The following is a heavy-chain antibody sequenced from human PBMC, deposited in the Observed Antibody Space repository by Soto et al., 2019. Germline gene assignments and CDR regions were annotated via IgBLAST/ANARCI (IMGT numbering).Heavy chain of an antibody. V-gene: IGHV3-15*07. D-gene: IGHD6-19*01. Sequence: EVQLVESGGGLVKPGGSLRLSCAASGFTFSNAWMNWVRQAPGKGLEWVGRIKSKTDGGTTDYAAPVKGSCTISRYDSKNTLNLQRNSLKTENTAVDYCTTVGAVAGKHEFEYWGKGTLVTVSS. CDR1: GFTFSNAW. CDR2: IKSKTDGGTT. J-gene: IGHJ4*02. CDR3: TTVGAVAGKHEFEY.